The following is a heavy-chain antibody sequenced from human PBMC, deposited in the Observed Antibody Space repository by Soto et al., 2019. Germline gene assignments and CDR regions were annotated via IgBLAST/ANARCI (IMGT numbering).Heavy chain of an antibody. V-gene: IGHV4-30-4*01. J-gene: IGHJ5*02. D-gene: IGHD2-21*02. CDR1: GASIRSTDYY. Sequence: PSETLSLTYTVSGASIRSTDYYWSWIRQAPGKGLEWIGYVYYTGSTYYNPSLMSRLTISVDTSKNQFSLKLTTVTAAKTAVYYCVRTARQGAVAPHWFDRWGQGTQVTVSS. CDR3: VRTARQGAVAPHWFDR. CDR2: VYYTGST.